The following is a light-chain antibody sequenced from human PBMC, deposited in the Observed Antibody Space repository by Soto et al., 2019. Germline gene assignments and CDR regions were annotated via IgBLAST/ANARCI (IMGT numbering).Light chain of an antibody. CDR2: EVT. J-gene: IGLJ1*01. V-gene: IGLV1-44*01. Sequence: QSVLTQPPSASGTPGQRVTISCSGSSSNIGTNTVNWYQQVPGTAPRLIIYEVTKRPSGVPDRFSGSKSGNTASLTVSGLQAEDEADYYCSSYSGTNNYVFGTGTKVTVL. CDR3: SSYSGTNNYV. CDR1: SSNIGTNT.